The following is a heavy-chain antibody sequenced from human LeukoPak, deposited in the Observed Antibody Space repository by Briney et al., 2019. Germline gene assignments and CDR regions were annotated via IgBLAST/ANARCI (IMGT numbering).Heavy chain of an antibody. CDR3: ARDHCSSTSCQGLYYYYGMDV. V-gene: IGHV4-61*01. J-gene: IGHJ6*02. CDR1: GGSVSSGSYY. D-gene: IGHD2-2*01. Sequence: SETLSLTCTVSGGSVSSGSYYWSWIRQPPGKGLEWIGYIYYSGSTNYNPSLKSRVTISVDTSKNQFSLKLSSVTAADTAVYYCARDHCSSTSCQGLYYYYGMDVWGQGTTVTVS. CDR2: IYYSGST.